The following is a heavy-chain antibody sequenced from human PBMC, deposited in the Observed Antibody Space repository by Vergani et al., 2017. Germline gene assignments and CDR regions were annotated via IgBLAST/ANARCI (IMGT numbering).Heavy chain of an antibody. V-gene: IGHV1-2*02. CDR2: INPNSGGT. Sequence: QVQLVQSGAEVKKPGASVKVSCKASGYTFTGYYMHWVRQAPGQGLEWMGWINPNSGGTNYAQKFQGRVTMTRDTSISTAYMELSSLRSEDTAVYYCASGYSGSYLDALGNAFDIWGQGTMVTVSS. CDR1: GYTFTGYY. CDR3: ASGYSGSYLDALGNAFDI. J-gene: IGHJ3*02. D-gene: IGHD1-26*01.